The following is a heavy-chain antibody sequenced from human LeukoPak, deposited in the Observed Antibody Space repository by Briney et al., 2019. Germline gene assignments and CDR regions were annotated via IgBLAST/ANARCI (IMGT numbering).Heavy chain of an antibody. D-gene: IGHD3-9*01. CDR2: ISSSSSTI. V-gene: IGHV3-48*01. J-gene: IGHJ6*02. CDR3: ASPLRYFDWLKTDYYYGMDV. Sequence: GGSLRLSCEASGFTFSSYAMSWVGQAPGKGLEGVSVISSSSSTIYYGDSVKGRFTISRDNAKNSLYLQMNSLRAEDTAVYYCASPLRYFDWLKTDYYYGMDVWGQGTTVTVSS. CDR1: GFTFSSYA.